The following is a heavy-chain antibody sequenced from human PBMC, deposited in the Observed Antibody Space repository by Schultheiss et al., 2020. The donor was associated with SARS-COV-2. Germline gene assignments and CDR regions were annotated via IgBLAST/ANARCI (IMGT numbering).Heavy chain of an antibody. CDR2: LYYSGST. CDR1: GGSISSGGYY. CDR3: ARSDYYYAMDV. Sequence: SQTLSLTCTVSGGSISSGGYYWSWIRQHPGKGLEWIGSLYYSGSTYYNPSLKSRVTISVDTSKSQFSLKVSSVTAADTAVYSCARSDYYYAMDVWGQGTTVTVSS. J-gene: IGHJ6*02. V-gene: IGHV4-39*07.